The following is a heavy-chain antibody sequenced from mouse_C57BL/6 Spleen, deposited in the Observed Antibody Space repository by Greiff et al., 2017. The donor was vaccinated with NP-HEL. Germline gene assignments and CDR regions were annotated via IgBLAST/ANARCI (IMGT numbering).Heavy chain of an antibody. CDR3: ARVGGLEAY. J-gene: IGHJ3*01. D-gene: IGHD1-1*02. V-gene: IGHV1-50*01. Sequence: QVQLQQPGAELVKPGASVKLSCKASGYTFTSYWMQWVKQRPGQGLEWIGEIDPSDSYTNYNQKFKGKATLTVDTSSSTAYMQLSSLTSEDSAVYYCARVGGLEAYWGQGTLVTVSA. CDR1: GYTFTSYW. CDR2: IDPSDSYT.